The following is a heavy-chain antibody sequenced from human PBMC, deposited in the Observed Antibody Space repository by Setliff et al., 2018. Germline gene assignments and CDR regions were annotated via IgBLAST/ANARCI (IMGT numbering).Heavy chain of an antibody. D-gene: IGHD3-3*01. CDR2: IYTTGST. CDR3: ARRTEYYNFWSGYYDY. J-gene: IGHJ4*02. CDR1: GGSISSYY. Sequence: PSETLSLTCTVSGGSISSYYWSWIRQPPGKGLEWLGRIYTTGSTMYNPSLQSRVTISRDTSKNQFSLKLTSVTAADTAVYYCARRTEYYNFWSGYYDYWGQGTLVTVSS. V-gene: IGHV4-4*08.